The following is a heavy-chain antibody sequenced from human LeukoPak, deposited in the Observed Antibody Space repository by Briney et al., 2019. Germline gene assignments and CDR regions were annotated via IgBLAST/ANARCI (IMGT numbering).Heavy chain of an antibody. CDR2: IYSGGST. Sequence: GGSLRLSCAASGFTVSTNYMSWVRQAPGKGLEWVSVIYSGGSTYYADSVKGRFTISRDISKNTLYLQMNSLRAEDTAVYYCARATTVVTHPADYWGQGTLVTVSS. D-gene: IGHD4-23*01. J-gene: IGHJ4*02. V-gene: IGHV3-66*01. CDR3: ARATTVVTHPADY. CDR1: GFTVSTNY.